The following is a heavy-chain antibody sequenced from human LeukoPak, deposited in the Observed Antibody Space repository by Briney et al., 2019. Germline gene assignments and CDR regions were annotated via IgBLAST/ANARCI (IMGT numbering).Heavy chain of an antibody. J-gene: IGHJ4*02. D-gene: IGHD3-22*01. Sequence: GGSLRLSCAVSGITLSNYGMSWVRQAPGKGLEWVAGISGRGGGTYYADSVKGRFTISRDNPKNTLHLQMNSLRAEDTAVYFCAKRGVVIRVILVGFHKEAYYFDSWGQGALVTVSS. CDR2: ISGRGGGT. CDR1: GITLSNYG. CDR3: AKRGVVIRVILVGFHKEAYYFDS. V-gene: IGHV3-23*01.